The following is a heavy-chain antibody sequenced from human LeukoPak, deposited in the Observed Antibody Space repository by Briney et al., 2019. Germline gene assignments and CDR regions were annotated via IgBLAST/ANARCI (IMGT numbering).Heavy chain of an antibody. J-gene: IGHJ4*02. Sequence: SQTLSLTCTVSGGSFSSGGYYWSWIRQHPGKGLEWIGYIYYSGSTYYNPSLKSRVTISVDTSKNQFSLKLSSVTAADTAVYYCARAWELLRRIDYWGQGTLVTVSS. V-gene: IGHV4-31*03. D-gene: IGHD1-26*01. CDR2: IYYSGST. CDR3: ARAWELLRRIDY. CDR1: GGSFSSGGYY.